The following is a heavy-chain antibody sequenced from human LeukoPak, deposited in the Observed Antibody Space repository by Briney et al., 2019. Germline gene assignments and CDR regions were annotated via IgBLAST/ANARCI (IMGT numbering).Heavy chain of an antibody. D-gene: IGHD6-19*01. J-gene: IGHJ4*02. V-gene: IGHV3-9*01. Sequence: GRSLRLSCAASGFTFDDYAMHCVRQAPGTGLEWVSGISWNSGSIGYADSVKGRFTSSRDNAKNSLYLQMNSLRAEDTALYYCAKDISAVAGSFDYWGQGTLVTVSS. CDR3: AKDISAVAGSFDY. CDR1: GFTFDDYA. CDR2: ISWNSGSI.